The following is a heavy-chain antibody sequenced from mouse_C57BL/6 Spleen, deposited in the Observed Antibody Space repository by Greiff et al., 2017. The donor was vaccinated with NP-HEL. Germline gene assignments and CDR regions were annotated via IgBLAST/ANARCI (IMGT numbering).Heavy chain of an antibody. CDR2: IYPGDGDT. J-gene: IGHJ4*01. CDR3: ARSESNYKGNAMDY. D-gene: IGHD2-5*01. CDR1: GYAFSSSW. V-gene: IGHV1-82*01. Sequence: QVQLQQSGPELVKPGASVKISCKASGYAFSSSWMNWVKQRPGKGLEWIGRIYPGDGDTNYNGKFKGKATLTADNSSSTAYMQLSSLTSEDSAVYFCARSESNYKGNAMDYWGQGTSVTVSS.